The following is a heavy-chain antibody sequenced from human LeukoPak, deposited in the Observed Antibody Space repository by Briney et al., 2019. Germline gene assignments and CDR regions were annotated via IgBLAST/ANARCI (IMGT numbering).Heavy chain of an antibody. Sequence: ASVKVSCKASGYTSTSYDINWVRQATGQGLEWMGWMNPNSGNTGYAQKFQGRVTMTRNTSISTAYMELSSLRSEDTAVYYCARDLPENPGIAVAGHDYWGQGTLVTVSS. CDR2: MNPNSGNT. V-gene: IGHV1-8*01. D-gene: IGHD6-19*01. CDR1: GYTSTSYD. J-gene: IGHJ4*02. CDR3: ARDLPENPGIAVAGHDY.